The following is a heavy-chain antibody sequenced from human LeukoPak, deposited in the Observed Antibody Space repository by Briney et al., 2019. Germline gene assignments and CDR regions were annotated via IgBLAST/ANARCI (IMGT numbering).Heavy chain of an antibody. CDR3: AKRNSGSYFDD. CDR1: GFTFSNYD. V-gene: IGHV3-33*06. Sequence: PGGSLRLSCTASGFTFSNYDMHWVRQAPGKGLEWVAVIWYDGSNKYYADSVKGRFTLSRDNSKNTLYLQMNSLRAEDTAVYYCAKRNSGSYFDDWGQGSLVTVSS. D-gene: IGHD1-26*01. J-gene: IGHJ4*02. CDR2: IWYDGSNK.